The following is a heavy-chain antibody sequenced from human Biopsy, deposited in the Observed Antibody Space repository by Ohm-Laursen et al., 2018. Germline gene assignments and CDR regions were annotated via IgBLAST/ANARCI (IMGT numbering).Heavy chain of an antibody. V-gene: IGHV4-4*07. Sequence: SETLSLTCTVSGGSLSSYSWRWIRQPAGKGLEWIGQIYTSGITNYNPSLKSRVTMSVDTSKNKFPLRVSSVTAADTAVYYCARDRDRRGWFDPWGQGTLVTVSS. CDR3: ARDRDRRGWFDP. CDR1: GGSLSSYS. CDR2: IYTSGIT. J-gene: IGHJ5*02. D-gene: IGHD1-14*01.